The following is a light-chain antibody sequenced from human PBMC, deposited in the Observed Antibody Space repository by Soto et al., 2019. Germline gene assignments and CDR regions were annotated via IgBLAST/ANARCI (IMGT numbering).Light chain of an antibody. CDR3: AIWDDSVDGWV. Sequence: QSALTQPPSVSEAPGQRVTISCSGSNVGNKPVNWYQQLPGKAPKVLLYYDYMLSSGVSDRFSGSKSGTSASLAISGLQYDDEGDYFWAIWDDSVDGWVFGGGTKLTVL. CDR1: NVGNKP. V-gene: IGLV1-36*01. J-gene: IGLJ3*02. CDR2: YDY.